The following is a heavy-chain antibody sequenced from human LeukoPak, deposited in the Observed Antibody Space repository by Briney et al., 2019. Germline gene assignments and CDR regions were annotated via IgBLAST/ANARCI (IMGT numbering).Heavy chain of an antibody. V-gene: IGHV4-39*01. CDR3: ARHATVGATSRFDP. CDR2: IYYSGST. D-gene: IGHD1-26*01. J-gene: IGHJ5*02. Sequence: PSETLSLTCTVSGGSISSSSYYWGWIRQPPGKGLEWIGSIYYSGSTYYNPSLKSRVTISVDTSKNQFSLKLSSVTAADTAVYYCARHATVGATSRFDPWGQGTLVTVSS. CDR1: GGSISSSSYY.